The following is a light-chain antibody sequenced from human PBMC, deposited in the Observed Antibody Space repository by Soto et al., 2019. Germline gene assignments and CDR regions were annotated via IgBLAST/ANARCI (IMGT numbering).Light chain of an antibody. J-gene: IGLJ1*01. CDR2: DDN. CDR1: SSNIGGNS. V-gene: IGLV1-51*01. CDR3: GSWDSSLSAYV. Sequence: VLTQPPSVSAAPGQKVTVSCSGSSSNIGGNSVSWYQQLPGTAPKLLIYDDNKRPSGIPDRFSGSKSGTSATLGITGFQTGDEADYYCGSWDSSLSAYVFGTGTKVTVL.